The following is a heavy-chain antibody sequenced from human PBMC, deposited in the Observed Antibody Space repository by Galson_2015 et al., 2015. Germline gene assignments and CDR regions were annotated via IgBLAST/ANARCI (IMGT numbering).Heavy chain of an antibody. D-gene: IGHD6-13*01. Sequence: CTVFGCSISSSSYYWGWIRQPPGKGLEWIGSIYYSGSTYYNPSLKSRVTISVDTSKNQFSLKLSSVTAADTAVYYCARRIAAAGTSWFDPWGQGTLVTVSS. J-gene: IGHJ5*02. CDR2: IYYSGST. CDR3: ARRIAAAGTSWFDP. V-gene: IGHV4-39*01. CDR1: GCSISSSSYY.